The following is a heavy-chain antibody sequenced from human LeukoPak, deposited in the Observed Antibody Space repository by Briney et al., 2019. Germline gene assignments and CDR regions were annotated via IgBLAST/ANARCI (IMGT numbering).Heavy chain of an antibody. J-gene: IGHJ3*02. V-gene: IGHV1-69*13. CDR2: IIPIFGTA. CDR1: GGTFSSYA. CDR3: ARAGRGYCSSTSCYDAFDI. Sequence: GASVKVSCKASGGTFSSYAISWVRQAPGQGLEWMGGIIPIFGTASYAQKFQGRVTITADESTSTAYMELSSLRPEDTAVYYCARAGRGYCSSTSCYDAFDIWGQGTMVTVSS. D-gene: IGHD2-2*01.